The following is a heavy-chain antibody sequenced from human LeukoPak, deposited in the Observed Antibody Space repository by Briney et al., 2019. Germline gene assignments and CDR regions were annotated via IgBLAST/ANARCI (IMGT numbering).Heavy chain of an antibody. J-gene: IGHJ2*01. CDR3: ARRYSGSYYWYFDL. CDR1: GDSISSCY. V-gene: IGHV4-4*09. D-gene: IGHD1-26*01. CDR2: IYTSGST. Sequence: SETLSLTCTVSGDSISSCYWSWIRQPPGTGMEWIGYIYTSGSTNYNPSLKSRVTISVDTSKNQFSLKLSSVTAADTAVYYCARRYSGSYYWYFDLWGRGTLVTVSS.